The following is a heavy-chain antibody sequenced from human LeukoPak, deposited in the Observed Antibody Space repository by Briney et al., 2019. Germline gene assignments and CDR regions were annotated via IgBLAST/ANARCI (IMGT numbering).Heavy chain of an antibody. J-gene: IGHJ4*02. CDR3: ARHDIIAVAFSY. D-gene: IGHD6-19*01. CDR2: ISYSGGT. CDR1: GGSISSSSYY. V-gene: IGHV4-39*01. Sequence: SETLSLTCTVSGGSISSSSYYWVWIPQPPGQGLDWIVSISYSGGTYYNPSLKGRVTISVDTTKNQFSLNLSSVTAADTAVYYCARHDIIAVAFSYWGQGTLVTVSS.